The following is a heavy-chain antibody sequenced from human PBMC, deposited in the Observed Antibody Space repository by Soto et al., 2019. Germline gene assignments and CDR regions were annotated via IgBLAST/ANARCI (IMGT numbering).Heavy chain of an antibody. CDR1: GFTFSSYA. Sequence: QVQLVESGGGVVQPGRSLRLSCAASGFTFSSYAMHWVRQAPGKGLEWVAVISYDGSNKYYADSVKGRFTISRDNSKNTLYLQMNSLRAEDTAVYYCANLGDHDFWSGYADYWGQGTLVTVSS. V-gene: IGHV3-30-3*01. CDR3: ANLGDHDFWSGYADY. J-gene: IGHJ4*02. D-gene: IGHD3-3*01. CDR2: ISYDGSNK.